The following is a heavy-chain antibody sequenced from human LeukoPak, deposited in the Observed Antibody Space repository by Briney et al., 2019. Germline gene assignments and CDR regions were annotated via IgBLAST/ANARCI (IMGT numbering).Heavy chain of an antibody. Sequence: PSETLSLTCAVYGGPLSGYYWTWIRQPPGKGLEWIGETNHNGSTNYNPSLKSRVTISVDTSKNQFSLKLSSVTAADTAVYYCARGPPYYYDGSGYYYFDYWGQGTLVTVSS. CDR2: TNHNGST. CDR1: GGPLSGYY. V-gene: IGHV4-34*01. J-gene: IGHJ4*02. D-gene: IGHD3-22*01. CDR3: ARGPPYYYDGSGYYYFDY.